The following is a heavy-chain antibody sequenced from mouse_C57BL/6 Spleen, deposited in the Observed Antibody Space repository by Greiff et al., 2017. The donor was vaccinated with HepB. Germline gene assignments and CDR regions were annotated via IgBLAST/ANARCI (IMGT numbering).Heavy chain of an antibody. CDR2: INPNNGGT. J-gene: IGHJ1*03. CDR1: GYTFTDYY. V-gene: IGHV1-26*01. CDR3: ARSPHYGSSYYWYFDV. D-gene: IGHD1-1*01. Sequence: VQLQQSGPELVKPGASVKISCKASGYTFTDYYMNWVKQSHGKSLEWIGDINPNNGGTSYNQKFKGKATLTVDKSSSTAYMELRSLTSEDSAVYYCARSPHYGSSYYWYFDVWGTGTTVTVSS.